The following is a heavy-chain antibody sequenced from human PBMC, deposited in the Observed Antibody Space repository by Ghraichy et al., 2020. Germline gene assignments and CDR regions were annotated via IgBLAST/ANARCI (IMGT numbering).Heavy chain of an antibody. CDR3: ARTSPPRSYGGRKYYFDY. V-gene: IGHV3-21*01. D-gene: IGHD4-23*01. CDR2: ISSTGSFI. J-gene: IGHJ4*02. Sequence: GSLRLSCAASGFTFDSYTFNWVRQAPGKGLEWVSSISSTGSFIYYADSVKGRFTISRDDAKNSLYLHMNSLRAEDTAVYYCARTSPPRSYGGRKYYFDYWGQGNLVTVSS. CDR1: GFTFDSYT.